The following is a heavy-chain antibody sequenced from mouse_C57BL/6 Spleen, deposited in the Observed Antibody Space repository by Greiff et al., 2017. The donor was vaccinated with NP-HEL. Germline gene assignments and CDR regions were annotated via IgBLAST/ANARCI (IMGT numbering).Heavy chain of an antibody. CDR1: GFTFSDYG. J-gene: IGHJ4*01. Sequence: DVQLVESGGGLVKPGGSLKLSCAASGFTFSDYGMHWVRQAPEKGLEWVAYISSGSSTIYYADKVKGRFTISRDNAKNTLFLQMTSLRSEDTAMYYCALTYYAMDYWGQGASVTVSS. CDR2: ISSGSSTI. V-gene: IGHV5-17*01. CDR3: ALTYYAMDY.